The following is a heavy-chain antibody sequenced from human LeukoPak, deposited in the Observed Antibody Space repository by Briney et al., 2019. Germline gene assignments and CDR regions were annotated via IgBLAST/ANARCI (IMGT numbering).Heavy chain of an antibody. CDR2: INHSGST. CDR1: GGSFSGYY. J-gene: IGHJ2*01. V-gene: IGHV4-34*01. CDR3: AREDTTPQFYWYFDL. D-gene: IGHD2-15*01. Sequence: SETLSLTCAVYGGSFSGYYWSWIRQPPGKGLEWIGEINHSGSTNYNPSLKSRVTMSVDTSKNQFSLKLSSVTAADTAVYYCAREDTTPQFYWYFDLWGRGTLVTVSS.